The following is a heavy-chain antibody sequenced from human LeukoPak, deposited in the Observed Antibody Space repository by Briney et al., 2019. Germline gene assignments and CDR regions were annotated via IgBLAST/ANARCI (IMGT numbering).Heavy chain of an antibody. D-gene: IGHD6-19*01. J-gene: IGHJ3*02. V-gene: IGHV4-59*08. CDR2: IYYSGST. CDR1: GGSISSYY. Sequence: KTSETLSLTCTVSGGSISSYYWSWIRQPPVKGLEWIGYIYYSGSTNYNPSLKSRVTISVDTSKNQFSLKLSSVTAADTAVYYCARHPQQWLVSDYAFDIWGQGTMVTVSS. CDR3: ARHPQQWLVSDYAFDI.